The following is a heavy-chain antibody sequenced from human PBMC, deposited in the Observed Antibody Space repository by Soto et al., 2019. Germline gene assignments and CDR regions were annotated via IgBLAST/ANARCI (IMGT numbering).Heavy chain of an antibody. J-gene: IGHJ5*02. Sequence: SGPTLVNPTQTLTLTCTFSGFSLSTSGVGVGWIRQPPGKALEWLALIYWNDDKRYSPSLKSRLTITKDTSKNQVVLTMTNMDPVDTATYYCAHEYSYGAYNWFDPWGQGTLVTVSS. V-gene: IGHV2-5*01. D-gene: IGHD5-18*01. CDR2: IYWNDDK. CDR3: AHEYSYGAYNWFDP. CDR1: GFSLSTSGVG.